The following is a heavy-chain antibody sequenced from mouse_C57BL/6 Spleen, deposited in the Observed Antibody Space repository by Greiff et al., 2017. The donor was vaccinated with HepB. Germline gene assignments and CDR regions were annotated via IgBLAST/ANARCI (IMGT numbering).Heavy chain of an antibody. CDR3: ARSRLSITTVVATRYAMDY. CDR1: ANPFPGYW. J-gene: IGHJ4*01. D-gene: IGHD1-1*01. Sequence: FQRQHLGPDLVSPGLSVNLSSKVPANPFPGYWWPGVKRRLDQALEWIGVFDPADSYTNYKQKLKGKATLTVDTSSSTAYMQLSSLTSEDSAVYYCARSRLSITTVVATRYAMDYWGQGTSVTVSS. CDR2: FDPADSYT. V-gene: IGHV1-59*01.